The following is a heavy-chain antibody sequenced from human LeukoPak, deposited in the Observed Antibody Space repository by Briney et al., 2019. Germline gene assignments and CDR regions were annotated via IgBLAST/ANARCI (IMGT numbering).Heavy chain of an antibody. CDR3: SRGSGWLSVY. Sequence: PGGSLRLSCAAAGFNFRSSAMSWFRQAPGKGLEWIGFISGGTTEYAASVKGRFTISRDDSTSIAYLQMNSLTTEDTAVYYCSRGSGWLSVYWGQGTLVTVSS. CDR2: ISGGTT. J-gene: IGHJ4*02. CDR1: GFNFRSSA. D-gene: IGHD6-19*01. V-gene: IGHV3-49*03.